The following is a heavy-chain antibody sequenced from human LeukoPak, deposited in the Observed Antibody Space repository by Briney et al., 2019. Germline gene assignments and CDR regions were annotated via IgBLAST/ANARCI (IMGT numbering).Heavy chain of an antibody. D-gene: IGHD4-17*01. CDR2: IYYSGST. CDR1: GGSISSYY. Sequence: SETLSLTCTVSGGSISSYYWSWIRQPPGKGLEWIGYIYYSGSTNYNPSLKSRVTISVDTSKNQFSLKLSSVTAADTAVYYCARVPLEVTTTYWYFDLWGRGTLVAVSS. V-gene: IGHV4-59*01. J-gene: IGHJ2*01. CDR3: ARVPLEVTTTYWYFDL.